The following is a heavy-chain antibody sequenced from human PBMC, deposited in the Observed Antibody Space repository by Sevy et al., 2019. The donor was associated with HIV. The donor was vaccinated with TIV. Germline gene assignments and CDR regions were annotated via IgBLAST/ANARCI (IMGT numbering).Heavy chain of an antibody. J-gene: IGHJ4*01. CDR2: IRAENSGT. CDR3: VRDYAVAFDH. CDR1: GFDFRTYP. V-gene: IGHV3-48*04. D-gene: IGHD4-17*01. Sequence: GGSLRLSCVASGFDFRTYPMNWVRRAPGKGLEWISNIRAENSGTNYADSVKGRFTVSRDNAQNSLYLQMNSLRVEDSAAYYCVRDYAVAFDHWGHGVLVTVSS.